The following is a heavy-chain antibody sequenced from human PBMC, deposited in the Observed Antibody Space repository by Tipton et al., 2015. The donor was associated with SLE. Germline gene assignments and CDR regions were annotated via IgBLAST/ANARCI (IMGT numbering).Heavy chain of an antibody. D-gene: IGHD5-12*01. J-gene: IGHJ4*02. CDR3: GRLYRGYSGDYFDS. V-gene: IGHV5-51*01. CDR1: GYSSTSYW. Sequence: QLVQSGAEVKKPGESLKISCKGSGYSSTSYWIGWVRQMPGKGLEWMGIIYPGDSDTRYSPSFQGQVTISADKSITTACLQWSSLKASDTVIYYCGRLYRGYSGDYFDSWGQGTLVTVYS. CDR2: IYPGDSDT.